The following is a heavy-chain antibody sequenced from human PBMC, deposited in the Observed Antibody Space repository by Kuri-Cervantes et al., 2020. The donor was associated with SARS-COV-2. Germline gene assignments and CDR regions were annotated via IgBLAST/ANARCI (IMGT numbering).Heavy chain of an antibody. D-gene: IGHD2-2*01. CDR3: AITEYQLLFYNWFDP. CDR2: IYYSGST. CDR1: GGSISSYY. V-gene: IGHV4-59*08. J-gene: IGHJ5*02. Sequence: SETLSLTCTVSGGSISSYYWSWIRQPPGKGLEWIGYIYYSGSTNYNPSLKSRVTISVDTSKNQFSLKLSSVTAADTAVYYCAITEYQLLFYNWFDPWGQGTRVT.